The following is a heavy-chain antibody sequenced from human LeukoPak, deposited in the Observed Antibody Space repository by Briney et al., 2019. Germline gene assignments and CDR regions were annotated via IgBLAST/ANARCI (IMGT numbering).Heavy chain of an antibody. Sequence: GGSLRLSCAASGLTFSSYAMHWVRQAPGKGLEWVAVISYDGSNKFYADSVKGRFTVSRDNSKNTLYLQMNSLRAEDTAVYYCARSPRYSSGCSNYWGQGTLVNVSS. CDR3: ARSPRYSSGCSNY. CDR1: GLTFSSYA. CDR2: ISYDGSNK. J-gene: IGHJ4*02. V-gene: IGHV3-30*01. D-gene: IGHD6-19*01.